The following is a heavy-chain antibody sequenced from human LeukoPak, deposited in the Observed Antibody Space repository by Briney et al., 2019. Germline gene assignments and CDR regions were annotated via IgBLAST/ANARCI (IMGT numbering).Heavy chain of an antibody. CDR3: ARGNRYDTSGHRSLFWYFDL. Sequence: PGGSLRLSCAVSGFTVSDNYMSWVRQAPGKGLEWVSIVYSGGLTLYADSVKGRFTISRDSSKNTVYLHMNNLRAEDTAVYFCARGNRYDTSGHRSLFWYFDLWGRGTLVTVSS. J-gene: IGHJ2*01. CDR2: VYSGGLT. D-gene: IGHD3-22*01. V-gene: IGHV3-53*01. CDR1: GFTVSDNY.